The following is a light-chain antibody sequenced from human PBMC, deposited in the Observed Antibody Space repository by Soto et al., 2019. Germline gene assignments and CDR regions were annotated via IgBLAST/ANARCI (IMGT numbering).Light chain of an antibody. Sequence: EIVMTQSPATLSVSPGERATLSCRASQSVSGDLAWYQQKPGQAPRLLIYGASTRATGIPARFSGSGSGTEFTLTISSLQSEDFAIYYCQQYDSWPFTFGRGSKVHF. CDR3: QQYDSWPFT. CDR1: QSVSGD. J-gene: IGKJ3*01. CDR2: GAS. V-gene: IGKV3-15*01.